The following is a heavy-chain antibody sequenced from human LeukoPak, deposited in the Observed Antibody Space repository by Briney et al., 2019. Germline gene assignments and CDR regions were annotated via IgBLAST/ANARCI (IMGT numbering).Heavy chain of an antibody. D-gene: IGHD4-17*01. Sequence: GGSLRLSCAASGFTFSNHWMNWVRQAPGKGLEWVANIKQDGSETYYVDSVKGRFTISRDHAKNSLYLQMHSLRAKDTAVYYCVRGGRVTTVINYWGQGTLVTVSS. CDR1: GFTFSNHW. V-gene: IGHV3-7*04. J-gene: IGHJ4*02. CDR2: IKQDGSET. CDR3: VRGGRVTTVINY.